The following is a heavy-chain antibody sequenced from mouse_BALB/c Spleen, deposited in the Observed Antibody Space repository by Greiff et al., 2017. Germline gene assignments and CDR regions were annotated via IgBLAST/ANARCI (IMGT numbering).Heavy chain of an antibody. V-gene: IGHV1-31*01. CDR1: GYSFTGYY. Sequence: EVKLVESGPELVKPGASVKISCKASGYSFTGYYMHWVKQSHVKSLEWIGRINPYNGATSYNQNFKDKASLTVDKSSSTAYMELHSLTSEDSAVYYCARDDYGSRTWFAYWGQGTLVTVSA. CDR2: INPYNGAT. CDR3: ARDDYGSRTWFAY. J-gene: IGHJ3*01. D-gene: IGHD1-1*01.